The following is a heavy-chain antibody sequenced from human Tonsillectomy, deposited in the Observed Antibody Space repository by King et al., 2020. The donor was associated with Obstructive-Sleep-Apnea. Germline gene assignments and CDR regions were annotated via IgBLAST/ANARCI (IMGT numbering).Heavy chain of an antibody. J-gene: IGHJ4*02. CDR2: ISTTGNTI. Sequence: VQLVESGGGLVQPGGSLRLSCAASGFTFSTYTMNWVRQAPGKGLEWLSYISTTGNTIYYADSVKGRFTISRDNAKNSLYLQMNSLRAEDTALYFCARAWRNSGWPFDYWGQGTLVTVSS. V-gene: IGHV3-48*01. CDR3: ARAWRNSGWPFDY. D-gene: IGHD6-19*01. CDR1: GFTFSTYT.